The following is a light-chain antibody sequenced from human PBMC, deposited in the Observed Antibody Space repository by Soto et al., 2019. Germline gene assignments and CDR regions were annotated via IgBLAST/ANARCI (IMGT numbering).Light chain of an antibody. CDR1: QGISNY. CDR3: QHYHSPPFT. J-gene: IGKJ3*01. CDR2: AAS. V-gene: IGKV1-27*01. Sequence: DIQMTQSPSSLSAFVGDSVTFTCRASQGISNYLDWYHQKPGKVPKLLVYAASTLHSQVPSRISGSGSGTEFTLTIRSLQPEDVGTYYCQHYHSPPFTFGPGTKLEIK.